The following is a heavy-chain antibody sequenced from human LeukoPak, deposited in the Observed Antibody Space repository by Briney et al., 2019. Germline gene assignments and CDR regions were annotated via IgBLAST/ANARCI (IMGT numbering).Heavy chain of an antibody. J-gene: IGHJ4*02. CDR3: AKDIAPSEMATILDY. Sequence: GGSLRLSCAASGFTFDDYAMHWVRQAPGKGLEWVSLISGDGGSTYYADSVKGRFTISRDNNKNSLYLQMNSLRTEDTALYYCAKDIAPSEMATILDYWGQGTLVTVSS. CDR2: ISGDGGST. CDR1: GFTFDDYA. D-gene: IGHD5-24*01. V-gene: IGHV3-43*02.